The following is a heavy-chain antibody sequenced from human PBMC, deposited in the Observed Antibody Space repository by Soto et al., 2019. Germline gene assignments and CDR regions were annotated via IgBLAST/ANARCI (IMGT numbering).Heavy chain of an antibody. V-gene: IGHV1-2*02. CDR2: INPNVGGT. Sequence: SVRVSCKASAYTFTDYYLHWVRQAPGQGLEWMGWINPNVGGTNYARKFQGRVTMTRDTSISTVYMQLTRLRPDDTAIYYCARGGREVPRIPYDTWGQGTLVTVSS. J-gene: IGHJ5*02. D-gene: IGHD3-16*01. CDR3: ARGGREVPRIPYDT. CDR1: AYTFTDYY.